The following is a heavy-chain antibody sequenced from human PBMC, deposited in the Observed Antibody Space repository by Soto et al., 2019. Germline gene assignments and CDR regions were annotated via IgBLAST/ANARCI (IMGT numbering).Heavy chain of an antibody. CDR3: GARPGGGGY. D-gene: IGHD3-16*01. CDR2: IYSGGYT. Sequence: EVQLVESGGGLIQPGGSLRLSCAVSGFTVSNNYMSWVRQAPGKGLEGVSVIYSGGYTAYGDSVKGRFTISRDNSKNTPFLQMKDPGAGGPGVVFLGARPGGGGYWGQGTLVTVSS. CDR1: GFTVSNNY. V-gene: IGHV3-53*01. J-gene: IGHJ4*02.